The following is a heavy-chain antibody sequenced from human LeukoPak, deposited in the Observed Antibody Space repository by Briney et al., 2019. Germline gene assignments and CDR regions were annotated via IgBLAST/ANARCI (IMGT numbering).Heavy chain of an antibody. CDR2: MYHSGSS. CDR3: ARSSGSLFDY. Sequence: PSETLSLTCTVSGYSISSGYYWGWIRQPPGKGLEWIGSMYHSGSSYYNPSLKSRVTFSVETSKNQFSLKLSSVTAADTAVYYCARSSGSLFDYWGQGTLVTVSS. V-gene: IGHV4-38-2*02. D-gene: IGHD1-26*01. CDR1: GYSISSGYY. J-gene: IGHJ4*02.